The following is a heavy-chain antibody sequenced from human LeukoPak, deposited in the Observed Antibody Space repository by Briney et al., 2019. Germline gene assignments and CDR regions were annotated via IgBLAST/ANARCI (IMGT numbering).Heavy chain of an antibody. CDR1: GFTFSTYP. V-gene: IGHV3-30*09. CDR3: ARDRVAVYCSGGNCQSRYYYYDMDV. D-gene: IGHD2-15*01. CDR2: ISYDGSDK. J-gene: IGHJ6*02. Sequence: GGSLRLSGAASGFTFSTYPMHWVRQAPGKGLEWGASISYDGSDKVFPDSVKGRFAISRDNSNNTLYLQMNSLRPEDTAVYFCARDRVAVYCSGGNCQSRYYYYDMDVWGQGTTVTVSS.